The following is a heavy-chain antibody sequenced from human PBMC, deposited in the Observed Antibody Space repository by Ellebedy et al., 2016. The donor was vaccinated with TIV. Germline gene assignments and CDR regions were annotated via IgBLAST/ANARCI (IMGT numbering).Heavy chain of an antibody. CDR3: ARDGVYGVAGHFDY. CDR2: ISYDGNNK. J-gene: IGHJ4*02. D-gene: IGHD6-19*01. CDR1: GFIFSSFG. Sequence: GGSLRLSXAASGFIFSSFGMHWVRQAPGKGLEWVAVISYDGNNKYYADSVKGRFTISRDNSKNTVYLQMNSLRAEDTAVYYCARDGVYGVAGHFDYWGQGALVTVSS. V-gene: IGHV3-30*03.